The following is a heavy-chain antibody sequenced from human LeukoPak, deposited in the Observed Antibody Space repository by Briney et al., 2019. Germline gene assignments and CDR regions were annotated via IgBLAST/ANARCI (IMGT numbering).Heavy chain of an antibody. CDR1: GYTFTSYY. CDR3: AGVKWLLGPSPPANWFYP. V-gene: IGHV1-24*01. D-gene: IGHD3-22*01. J-gene: IGHJ5*02. Sequence: ASVTVSCKASGYTFTSYYMHWVRQAPGQGLEWMGGFDPEDGETIYAQKFQGRVTMTEDTSTDTAYMELSSLRSEDTAVYYCAGVKWLLGPSPPANWFYPWGQGTLVTVSS. CDR2: FDPEDGET.